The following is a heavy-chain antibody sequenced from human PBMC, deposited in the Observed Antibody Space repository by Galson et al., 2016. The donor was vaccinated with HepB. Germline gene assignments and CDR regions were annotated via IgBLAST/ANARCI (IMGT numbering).Heavy chain of an antibody. CDR2: IKSKTDGGTT. CDR3: TGKTFWSGYSSVGMDV. V-gene: IGHV3-15*07. D-gene: IGHD3-3*01. J-gene: IGHJ6*02. Sequence: SLRLSCAASGFTFINAWMNWVRQAPGKGLEWVGRIKSKTDGGTTDYAAPVKGRFTISRDDSKNTLYLQMSSLKTDDTAVYYCTGKTFWSGYSSVGMDVWGQGTTVTVSS. CDR1: GFTFINAW.